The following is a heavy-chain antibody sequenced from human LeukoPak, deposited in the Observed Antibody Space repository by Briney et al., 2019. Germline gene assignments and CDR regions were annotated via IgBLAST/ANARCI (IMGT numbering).Heavy chain of an antibody. CDR2: IYYSGST. J-gene: IGHJ6*02. V-gene: IGHV4-59*01. Sequence: PSETLSLTCSVSGGSISSYYWSWIRQPPGKGLEWIGYIYYSGSTNYNPSLKSRVTISVDTSKNQFSLKLSSVTAADTAVYYCGRYSPYNYYYYGMDVWGQGTTVTVSS. CDR3: GRYSPYNYYYYGMDV. D-gene: IGHD5-18*01. CDR1: GGSISSYY.